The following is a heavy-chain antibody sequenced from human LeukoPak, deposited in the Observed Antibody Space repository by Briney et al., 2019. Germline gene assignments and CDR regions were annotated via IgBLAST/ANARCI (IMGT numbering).Heavy chain of an antibody. CDR1: GFTFSSYA. J-gene: IGHJ4*02. D-gene: IGHD6-13*01. CDR2: ISGSGGST. Sequence: GASLRLSCAASGFTFSSYAMSWVRQAPGKGLEWVSAISGSGGSTYYADSVKGRFTISRDNSKNTLYLQMNSLRAEDTAVYYCAKAGGSNRSYSSSWYYFDYWGQGTLVTVSS. V-gene: IGHV3-23*01. CDR3: AKAGGSNRSYSSSWYYFDY.